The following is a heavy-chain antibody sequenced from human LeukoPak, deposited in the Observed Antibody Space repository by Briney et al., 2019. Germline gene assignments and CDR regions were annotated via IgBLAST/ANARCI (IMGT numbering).Heavy chain of an antibody. CDR2: ISAYNGNT. CDR3: ARGVYSSSWYYYYYYMDV. J-gene: IGHJ6*03. D-gene: IGHD6-13*01. V-gene: IGHV1-18*01. CDR1: GYSFTSYG. Sequence: GESLKISCKGSGYSFTSYGISWVRQAPGQGLEWMGWISAYNGNTNYAQKLQGRVTMTTDTSTSTAYMELRSLRSDDTAVYYCARGVYSSSWYYYYYYMDVWGKGTTVTVSS.